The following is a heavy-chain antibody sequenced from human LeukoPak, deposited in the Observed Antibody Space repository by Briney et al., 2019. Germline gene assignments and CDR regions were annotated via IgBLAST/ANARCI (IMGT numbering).Heavy chain of an antibody. J-gene: IGHJ3*02. CDR1: GFTFSSYW. V-gene: IGHV3-7*01. CDR3: ARDVPYGDYTGDAFDI. Sequence: PGGSLRLSCEVSGFTFSSYWMNWVRQAPGKGLEWVANIKQDGSDKYYVDSVKGRFTISRDNAKNSLYLQMNSLRAEDTAVYYCARDVPYGDYTGDAFDIWGQGTMVTVSS. D-gene: IGHD4-17*01. CDR2: IKQDGSDK.